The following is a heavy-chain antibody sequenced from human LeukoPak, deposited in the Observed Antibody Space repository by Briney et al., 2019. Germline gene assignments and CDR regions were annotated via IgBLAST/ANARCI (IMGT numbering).Heavy chain of an antibody. V-gene: IGHV1-2*02. CDR2: INPNSGGT. CDR1: GYTFTGYY. D-gene: IGHD1-26*01. J-gene: IGHJ4*02. CDR3: ARDREGAVDY. Sequence: VASVKVSCKASGYTFTGYYMHWVRQAPGQGLEWMGWINPNSGGTNYAQKFQGRVTMTRDTSISTVYMELRSLRSDDTAVYYCARDREGAVDYWGQGTRVAVSA.